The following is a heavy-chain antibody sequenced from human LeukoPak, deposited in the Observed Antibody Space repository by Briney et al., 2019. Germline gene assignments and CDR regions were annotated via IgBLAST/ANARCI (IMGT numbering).Heavy chain of an antibody. J-gene: IGHJ5*02. CDR3: AREPNIRYYGFWSGYHGMNWIDP. V-gene: IGHV4-4*07. CDR1: GDSTSSHY. D-gene: IGHD3-3*01. CDR2: IYTSGST. Sequence: SETLSLTCTVSGDSTSSHYWSWIRQSPGRGLEWIGRIYTSGSTNYNPSLKSRVTMSVDTSKNQFSLKLSSVTAADTAVYYCAREPNIRYYGFWSGYHGMNWIDPWGQGTLVTVSS.